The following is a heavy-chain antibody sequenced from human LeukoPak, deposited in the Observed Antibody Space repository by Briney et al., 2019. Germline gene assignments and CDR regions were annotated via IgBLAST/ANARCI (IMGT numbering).Heavy chain of an antibody. CDR2: ISAYNGNT. CDR1: GYTFTSYG. D-gene: IGHD3-16*01. CDR3: ARVDPYDYVWGSPFDY. J-gene: IGHJ4*02. Sequence: ASVKVSCKASGYTFTSYGISWVRQAPGQGLEWMGWISAYNGNTNCAQKLQGRVTMTTDTSTSTAYMELRSLRSDDTAVYYCARVDPYDYVWGSPFDYWGQGTLVTVSS. V-gene: IGHV1-18*01.